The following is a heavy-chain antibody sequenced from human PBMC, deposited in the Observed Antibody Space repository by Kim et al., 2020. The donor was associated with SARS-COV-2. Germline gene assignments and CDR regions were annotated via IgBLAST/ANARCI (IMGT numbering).Heavy chain of an antibody. CDR3: ATVPAATKMDV. V-gene: IGHV3-43*02. D-gene: IGHD2-2*01. J-gene: IGHJ6*02. CDR2: INGNGGST. CDR1: GFTFDDYA. Sequence: GGSLRLSCAASGFTFDDYAMHWVRQAPGKGLEWVSLINGNGGSTYYADSVKGRFTLSRDNSKNSLYLQMNSLRTEDTALYYCATVPAATKMDVWGQGTTVTVSS.